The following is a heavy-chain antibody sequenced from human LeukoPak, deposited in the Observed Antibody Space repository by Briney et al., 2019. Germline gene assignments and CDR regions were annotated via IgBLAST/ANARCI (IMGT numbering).Heavy chain of an antibody. CDR1: GFTFSSYW. J-gene: IGHJ4*02. D-gene: IGHD3-22*01. V-gene: IGHV3-7*01. CDR3: ARDQPPYYYDSSGTFDY. CDR2: IKQDGSEK. Sequence: GGSLRLSCAASGFTFSSYWMSWVRQAPGKGLEWVANIKQDGSEKYYVDSVKGRFTISRDNAKNSLYLQMNSLRDEDTAVYYCARDQPPYYYDSSGTFDYWGQGTLVTVSS.